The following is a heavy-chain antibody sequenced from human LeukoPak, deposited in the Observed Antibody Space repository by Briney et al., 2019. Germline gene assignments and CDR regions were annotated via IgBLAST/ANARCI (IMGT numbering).Heavy chain of an antibody. D-gene: IGHD6-6*01. CDR2: ISYDGSNK. Sequence: GRSLRLSCAASGFTFSSYAMRWVRQAPGKGLEWVAVISYDGSNKYYADSVKGRFTISRDNSKNTRYLQMNSLRAEDTAVYYCARDRVARGSSIPYWGQGTLVTVSS. V-gene: IGHV3-30-3*01. CDR1: GFTFSSYA. CDR3: ARDRVARGSSIPY. J-gene: IGHJ4*02.